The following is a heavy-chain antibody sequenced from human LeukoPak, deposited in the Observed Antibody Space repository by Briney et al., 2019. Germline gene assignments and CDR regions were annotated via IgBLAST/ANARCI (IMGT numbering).Heavy chain of an antibody. CDR1: GYTFTSYG. Sequence: ASVKVSCKASGYTFTSYGISWVRQAPGQGLEWMGWISAYNGNTNYAQKLQGRVTMTTDTSTSTAYMELRSPRSDDTAVYYCASNLAYCGGDCYSYYYYGMDVWGQGTTVTVSS. CDR3: ASNLAYCGGDCYSYYYYGMDV. J-gene: IGHJ6*02. D-gene: IGHD2-21*02. V-gene: IGHV1-18*01. CDR2: ISAYNGNT.